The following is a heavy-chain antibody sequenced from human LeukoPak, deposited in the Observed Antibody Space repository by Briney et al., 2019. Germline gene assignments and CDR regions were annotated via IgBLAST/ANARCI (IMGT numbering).Heavy chain of an antibody. J-gene: IGHJ4*02. CDR1: GFIFSDYY. Sequence: GGSLRLSCAASGFIFSDYYMSWIRQAPGKGLEWVSYISSSSRFTNYADSVKGRFTISRDNAKNSLYLQMNSLRAEDTAVYYCARDELKRYYGSGSYLLDSWGQGTLVTVSS. CDR2: ISSSSRFT. CDR3: ARDELKRYYGSGSYLLDS. D-gene: IGHD3-10*01. V-gene: IGHV3-11*06.